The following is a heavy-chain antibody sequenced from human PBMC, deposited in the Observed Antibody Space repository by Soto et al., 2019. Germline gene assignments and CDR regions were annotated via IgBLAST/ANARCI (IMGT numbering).Heavy chain of an antibody. CDR2: FIPIFGTA. CDR1: GGTFSSYA. CDR3: ARGDCSGGSCYSVY. J-gene: IGHJ4*02. V-gene: IGHV1-69*12. D-gene: IGHD2-15*01. Sequence: QVQLVQSGAEVKKPGSSVKVSCKASGGTFSSYAISWVRQAPGQGLEWMGGFIPIFGTANYAQQFQGRVTITADESTSTAYMALSRLRSEDTAVYYCARGDCSGGSCYSVYWGQGTLVTFSS.